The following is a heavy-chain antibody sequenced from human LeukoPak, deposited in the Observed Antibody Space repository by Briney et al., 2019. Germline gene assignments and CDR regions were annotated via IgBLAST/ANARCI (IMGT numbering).Heavy chain of an antibody. CDR2: ISHGGST. D-gene: IGHD2/OR15-2a*01. J-gene: IGHJ4*02. CDR1: DYSISNAYY. CDR3: ARQADVPSSIGYFDF. Sequence: TSETLSLTCAVSDYSISNAYYWGWIRQPPGKGLEWIGSISHGGSTHYNASLKGRVTISLEASKNQFSLRLSSVTAADTAVYYCARQADVPSSIGYFDFWGQGAPVTVSS. V-gene: IGHV4-38-2*01.